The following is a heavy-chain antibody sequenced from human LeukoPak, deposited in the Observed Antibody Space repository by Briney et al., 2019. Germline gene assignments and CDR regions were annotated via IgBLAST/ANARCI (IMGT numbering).Heavy chain of an antibody. CDR3: ARHPSGRGWLQQGGWFDP. CDR2: MCHNGST. Sequence: KTSETLSLTCTVSGGSISSYSYYWGWIRQPPGKGLEWIRSMCHNGSTYYNPSLKSRVTITVDTSKTQFSPRLSSVTATDTAVYYCARHPSGRGWLQQGGWFDPWGQGTLVTVSS. V-gene: IGHV4-39*01. J-gene: IGHJ5*02. D-gene: IGHD5-24*01. CDR1: GGSISSYSYY.